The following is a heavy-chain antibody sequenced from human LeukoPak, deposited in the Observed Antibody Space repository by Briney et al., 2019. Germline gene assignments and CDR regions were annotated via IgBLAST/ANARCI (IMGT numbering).Heavy chain of an antibody. CDR3: AKDAGYYGSGSYYNPPYFDY. Sequence: GGSLRLSCAASGFTFSSYAMSWVRQAPGKGLEWVSAISRSGGSTYYADTVKGRLTISRDNSKNTLSLQMHSLIAEDTAVYSCAKDAGYYGSGSYYNPPYFDYWGQGTLVTVS. J-gene: IGHJ4*02. CDR1: GFTFSSYA. V-gene: IGHV3-23*01. D-gene: IGHD3-10*01. CDR2: ISRSGGST.